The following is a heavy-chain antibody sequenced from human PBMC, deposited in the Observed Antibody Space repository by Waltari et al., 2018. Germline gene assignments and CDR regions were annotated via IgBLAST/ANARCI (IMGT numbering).Heavy chain of an antibody. CDR2: IIPIFGTA. CDR1: GGNFSSYA. Sequence: QVQLVQSGAEAKKPGSSVKVSCKASGGNFSSYAVSWVRQATGQGLEWMGGIIPIFGTANDAQKFQCRVTITADESTSTAYMELSSLRSEDTAVYYCAATYYDFWSGPLGYYYGMDVWGQGTTVTVSS. J-gene: IGHJ6*02. V-gene: IGHV1-69*13. CDR3: AATYYDFWSGPLGYYYGMDV. D-gene: IGHD3-3*01.